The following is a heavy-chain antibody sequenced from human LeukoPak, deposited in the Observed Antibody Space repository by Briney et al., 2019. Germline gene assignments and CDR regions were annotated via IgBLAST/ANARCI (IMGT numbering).Heavy chain of an antibody. CDR3: ARLNLEYLYSSGPNDY. V-gene: IGHV4-34*01. CDR2: INHAGTA. Sequence: SETLSLTCALYGGSFTYYYWAWNRQTPGKGLEWIGGINHAGTADYNPSLKSRVTISVDTSKNQFSLRLNSVTPADTAVYYCARLNLEYLYSSGPNDYWGQGTLVTVSS. D-gene: IGHD3-10*01. CDR1: GGSFTYYY. J-gene: IGHJ4*02.